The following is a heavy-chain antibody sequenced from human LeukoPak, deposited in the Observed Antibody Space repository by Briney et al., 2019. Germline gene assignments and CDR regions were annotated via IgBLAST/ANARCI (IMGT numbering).Heavy chain of an antibody. CDR3: ATYGDYGDDAFDI. Sequence: SVKLSCKASGGTFSSYTISWVRQAPGQGLECMGMIIPILGIANYAQKFQGRVTITADKSTSTAYMELSSLRSEDTAVYYCATYGDYGDDAFDIWGQGTMVTVSS. D-gene: IGHD4-17*01. CDR2: IIPILGIA. V-gene: IGHV1-69*02. CDR1: GGTFSSYT. J-gene: IGHJ3*02.